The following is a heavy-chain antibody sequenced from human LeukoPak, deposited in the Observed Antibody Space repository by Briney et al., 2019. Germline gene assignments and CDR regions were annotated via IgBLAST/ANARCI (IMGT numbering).Heavy chain of an antibody. J-gene: IGHJ4*02. CDR3: ARGGGISWFDY. V-gene: IGHV1-2*02. Sequence: VSVKVSCKASGYTFTGNNIHWVRQAPGQGLEWMGWINPNSGATEYAQKFQGRVSMTRDSSLSTAYMELSRLTSDDTAVYYCARGGGISWFDYWGQGTLVTVSS. CDR2: INPNSGAT. CDR1: GYTFTGNN. D-gene: IGHD6-25*01.